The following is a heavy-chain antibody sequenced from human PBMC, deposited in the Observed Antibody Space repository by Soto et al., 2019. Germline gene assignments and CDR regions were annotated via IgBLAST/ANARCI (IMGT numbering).Heavy chain of an antibody. CDR1: GGSFSGYY. D-gene: IGHD3-16*02. V-gene: IGHV4-34*01. CDR3: ARVDGRYYDYVWGSYRLKYYFDY. J-gene: IGHJ4*02. Sequence: SSETLSLTCAVYGGSFSGYYWSWIRQPPGKGLEWIGEINHSGSTNYNPSLKSRVTISVDTSKNQFSLKLSSVTAADTAVYYCARVDGRYYDYVWGSYRLKYYFDYWGQGTLVTVSS. CDR2: INHSGST.